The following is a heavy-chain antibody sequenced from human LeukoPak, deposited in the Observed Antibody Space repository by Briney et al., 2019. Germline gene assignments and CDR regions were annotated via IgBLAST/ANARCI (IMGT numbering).Heavy chain of an antibody. CDR3: ARRRGYSGYDLWFDP. V-gene: IGHV5-51*01. CDR1: GYTFSNYW. Sequence: GESLKISCKGSGYTFSNYWIGWVRQMPGKGLEWMGIIYPGNSDTRYSPSFQGQVTMSVDKSISTAYLQWSSLKATDTAMYYCARRRGYSGYDLWFDPWGQGTLVTVSS. CDR2: IYPGNSDT. J-gene: IGHJ5*02. D-gene: IGHD5-12*01.